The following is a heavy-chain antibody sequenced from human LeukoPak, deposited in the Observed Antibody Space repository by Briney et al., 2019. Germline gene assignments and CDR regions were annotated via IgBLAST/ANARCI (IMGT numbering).Heavy chain of an antibody. CDR1: GGSISSGGFY. D-gene: IGHD5-18*01. Sequence: SETLSLTCTVSGGSISSGGFYWSWIRQHPGKGLDWLRYIYYRGTTYYNPSLKRRVTFSVDTSKNQFSLKLNPVTAADTALYYCARGTTDGYSYGRFDYWGQGTLVTVSS. CDR3: ARGTTDGYSYGRFDY. CDR2: IYYRGTT. V-gene: IGHV4-31*03. J-gene: IGHJ4*02.